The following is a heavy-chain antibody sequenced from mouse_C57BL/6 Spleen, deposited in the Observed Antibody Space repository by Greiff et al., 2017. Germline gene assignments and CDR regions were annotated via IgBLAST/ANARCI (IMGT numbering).Heavy chain of an antibody. D-gene: IGHD1-1*01. CDR1: GYTFTSYW. CDR2: IDPSDSYT. CDR3: ARMGYGSDY. J-gene: IGHJ3*01. V-gene: IGHV1-50*01. Sequence: QVQLQQPGAELVKPGASVKLSCKASGYTFTSYWMQWVKQRPGQGLEWIGEIDPSDSYTNYNQKFKGKATLTVDTSSSTAYMQLSRLTSEDSAVYYCARMGYGSDYWGQGTLVTVSA.